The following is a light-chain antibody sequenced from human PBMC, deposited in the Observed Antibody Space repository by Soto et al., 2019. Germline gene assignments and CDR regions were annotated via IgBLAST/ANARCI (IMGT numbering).Light chain of an antibody. J-gene: IGKJ1*01. Sequence: DIQMTQSPSTLPASVGDRVIITCRASQGITNALVWYQQKPGKAPNLLIYKASNLASGVPLRFSGSGSGTEFTLTISSLQPEDFATYYCQQHISYPRTFGQGTKVEIK. CDR2: KAS. CDR3: QQHISYPRT. V-gene: IGKV1-5*03. CDR1: QGITNA.